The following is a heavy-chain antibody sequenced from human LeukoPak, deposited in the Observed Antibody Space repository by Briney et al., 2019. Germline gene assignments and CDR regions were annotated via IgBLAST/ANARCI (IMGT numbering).Heavy chain of an antibody. CDR2: IKSDATIT. Sequence: GGSLRLSCAASGFTFSSYWMGWVRQESGKGLVWVSRIKSDATITNYADSVRGRFTISRDNARNTLYLQMNSLRAEDTAVYYCAKDRDILTGQNYFDYWGQGTLVIVSS. CDR3: AKDRDILTGQNYFDY. V-gene: IGHV3-74*01. CDR1: GFTFSSYW. J-gene: IGHJ4*02. D-gene: IGHD3-9*01.